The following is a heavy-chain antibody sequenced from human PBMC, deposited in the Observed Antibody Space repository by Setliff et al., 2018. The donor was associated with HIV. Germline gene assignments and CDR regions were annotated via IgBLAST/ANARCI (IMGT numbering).Heavy chain of an antibody. D-gene: IGHD3-3*01. Sequence: PGGSLRLSCAASGFTFSNYNMNWVRQAPGKGLEWVSSISSSSSYIYYADSVKGRLTISRDNAKNSLYLQMNSLRAEDTAVYYCARDPQSKTYYDFWSGLTPPGTYYFDYWGQGTLVTVSS. CDR2: ISSSSSYI. CDR3: ARDPQSKTYYDFWSGLTPPGTYYFDY. J-gene: IGHJ4*02. V-gene: IGHV3-21*01. CDR1: GFTFSNYN.